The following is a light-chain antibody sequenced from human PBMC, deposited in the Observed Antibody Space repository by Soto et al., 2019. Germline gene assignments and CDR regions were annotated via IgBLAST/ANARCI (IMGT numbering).Light chain of an antibody. CDR1: QGIRND. J-gene: IGKJ1*01. Sequence: DIQMTQSPSSLSVSVGDRVTITCRASQGIRNDLGWYQQKPGKAPKRLINVASTWQSGVPSRFSGSGSGTEFTLTISGLQPEDFAIYYCLQYNNYPWTFGQGTKVEIK. CDR3: LQYNNYPWT. V-gene: IGKV1-17*01. CDR2: VAS.